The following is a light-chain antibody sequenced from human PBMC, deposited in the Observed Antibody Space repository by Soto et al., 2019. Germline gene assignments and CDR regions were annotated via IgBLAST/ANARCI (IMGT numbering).Light chain of an antibody. J-gene: IGKJ2*01. CDR2: WAS. V-gene: IGKV4-1*01. CDR3: HQYQSTPYT. Sequence: DIVMTQSPDSLAVSLGERATINCKSSQSVLYSSNNKNYLAWYQQKPGQPPKLLIYWASTRESGVPDRFSGSGSGTDFTLTISSLQAEDVAVYYCHQYQSTPYTCGQGTKLEI. CDR1: QSVLYSSNNKNY.